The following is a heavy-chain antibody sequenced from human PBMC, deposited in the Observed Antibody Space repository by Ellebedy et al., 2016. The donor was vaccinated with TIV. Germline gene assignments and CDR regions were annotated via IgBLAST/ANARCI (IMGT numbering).Heavy chain of an antibody. Sequence: PGGSLRLSCAASGFTFSSYGMHWVRQAPGKGLEDVSGISNNGISTSYADSVKGRFTISSDNSRNTLYLQMSSLKPEDTAVYYCVTRVRTAMGFDYWGQGTLVTVST. CDR3: VTRVRTAMGFDY. CDR1: GFTFSSYG. V-gene: IGHV3-64D*06. D-gene: IGHD5-18*01. J-gene: IGHJ4*02. CDR2: ISNNGIST.